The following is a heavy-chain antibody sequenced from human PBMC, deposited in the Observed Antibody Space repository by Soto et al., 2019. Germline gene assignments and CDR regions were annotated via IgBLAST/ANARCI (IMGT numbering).Heavy chain of an antibody. CDR3: ARDRADTAMVQFDY. Sequence: GGSLRLSCAASGFTFSSYWMSWVRQAPGKGLEWVANIKQDGSEKYYVDSVKGRLTISRDNAKNSLYLQMNSLRAEDTAVYYCARDRADTAMVQFDYWGQGTLVTVSS. CDR2: IKQDGSEK. J-gene: IGHJ4*02. D-gene: IGHD5-18*01. CDR1: GFTFSSYW. V-gene: IGHV3-7*03.